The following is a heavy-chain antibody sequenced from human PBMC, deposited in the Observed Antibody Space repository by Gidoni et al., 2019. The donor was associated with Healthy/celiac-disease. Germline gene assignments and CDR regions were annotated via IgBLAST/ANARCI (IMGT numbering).Heavy chain of an antibody. Sequence: QLQLQESGPGLVKPSETLSLTCTVSGGSISSSRYYWGWIRQPPGKGLEWIGSIYYSGSTYYNPSLKSRVTISVDTSKNQFSLKLSSVTAADTAVYYCARHVLWFGEPRPGYFDYWGQGTLVTVSS. D-gene: IGHD3-10*01. J-gene: IGHJ4*02. CDR3: ARHVLWFGEPRPGYFDY. V-gene: IGHV4-39*01. CDR2: IYYSGST. CDR1: GGSISSSRYY.